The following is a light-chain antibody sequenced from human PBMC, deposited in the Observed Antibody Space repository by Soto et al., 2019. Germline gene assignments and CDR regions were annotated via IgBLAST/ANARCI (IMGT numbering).Light chain of an antibody. J-gene: IGKJ1*01. Sequence: PGERATLSCRASQSFRGLLAWYQQKPGQAPRLLIYGASSKATGIPDRFSGSGYGTEFTLTISSLQPDDFATYYCQQYNSYSWTFGQGTKVDIK. CDR2: GAS. V-gene: IGKV3D-15*01. CDR3: QQYNSYSWT. CDR1: QSFRGL.